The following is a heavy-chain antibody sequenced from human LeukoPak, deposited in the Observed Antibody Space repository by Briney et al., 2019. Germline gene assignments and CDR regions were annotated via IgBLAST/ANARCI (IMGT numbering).Heavy chain of an antibody. CDR2: IRGDGTYT. D-gene: IGHD3-16*01. CDR1: GFIFRNYW. V-gene: IGHV3-74*03. Sequence: GGSLRLSCAASGFIFRNYWMHWVRQAPGEGLEWVSRIRGDGTYTTYADSVKGRFTISRDNAKNTVYLQMNSLRTEDTAVYYCARDFGMGTTPGDDFDYWGQGTLVTVSS. J-gene: IGHJ4*02. CDR3: ARDFGMGTTPGDDFDY.